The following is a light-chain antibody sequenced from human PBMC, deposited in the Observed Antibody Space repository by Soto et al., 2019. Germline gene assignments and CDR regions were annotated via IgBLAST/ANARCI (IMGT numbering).Light chain of an antibody. CDR3: LQKSFYPFP. V-gene: IGKV1-6*01. CDR1: QGIRND. J-gene: IGKJ3*01. Sequence: AIQMTQSPSSLSASVGDRVTITCRASQGIRNDLGWFQQKPGKAPKLLIYAASNLQSGVPARLSGSGSGTDFTLTISSLQPEDFATYYFLQKSFYPFPFGPGIKVDIX. CDR2: AAS.